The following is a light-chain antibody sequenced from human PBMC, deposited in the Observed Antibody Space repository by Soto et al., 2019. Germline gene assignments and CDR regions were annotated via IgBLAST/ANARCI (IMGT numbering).Light chain of an antibody. CDR2: HAS. J-gene: IGKJ5*01. V-gene: IGKV3-11*01. CDR1: QSVSSN. CDR3: QQNTNWPPIT. Sequence: DIVLTQSPATLSLSPGERATLSCRASQSVSSNLAWYQQKPGQAPRLLIYHASNRATGIPARFSGRGSGTDFTLTISSLEAEDFAVYYCQQNTNWPPITFGQGTRLEIK.